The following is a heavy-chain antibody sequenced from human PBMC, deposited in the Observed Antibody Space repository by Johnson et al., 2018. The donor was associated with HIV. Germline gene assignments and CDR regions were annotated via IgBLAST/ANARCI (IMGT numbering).Heavy chain of an antibody. V-gene: IGHV3-23*04. CDR2: ISGSGGST. D-gene: IGHD4-17*01. J-gene: IGHJ3*02. Sequence: VQLVESGGGLVQPGGSLRLSCAASGFTFSNYGMHWVRQAPGMGLEWVSAISGSGGSTYYADSVKGRFTISRDNSKNTLYLQMDGLRAEDTALYYCARPYDDYVYGAFDIWGQGTMVTVSS. CDR3: ARPYDDYVYGAFDI. CDR1: GFTFSNYG.